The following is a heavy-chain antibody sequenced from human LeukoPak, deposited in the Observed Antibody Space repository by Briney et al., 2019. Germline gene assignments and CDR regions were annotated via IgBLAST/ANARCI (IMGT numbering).Heavy chain of an antibody. CDR3: AKGYYGSGSYYFDY. Sequence: GGSLRLSCAASGFTFSSYAVTWVRQAPGKGLEWVSGISGSGGSTYYADSVKGRFTISRDNSNNTLYLRMNSLRAEDTAVYYCAKGYYGSGSYYFDYWGQRTLVTVSS. V-gene: IGHV3-23*01. D-gene: IGHD3-10*01. J-gene: IGHJ4*02. CDR1: GFTFSSYA. CDR2: ISGSGGST.